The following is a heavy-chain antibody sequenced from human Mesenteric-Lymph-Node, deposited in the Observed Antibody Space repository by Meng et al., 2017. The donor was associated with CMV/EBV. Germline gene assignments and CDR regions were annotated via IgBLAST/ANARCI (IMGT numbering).Heavy chain of an antibody. V-gene: IGHV3-15*01. CDR2: IKHRGAGGAT. CDR1: GFTFSDHY. J-gene: IGHJ4*02. CDR3: TAGLYNSGGVDS. Sequence: GGSLRLSCAASGFTFSDHYMDWVRRAPGKGLEWVGRIKHRGAGGATEYAAAVKGRFTISRDDSRNSLSLQMSSLKTEDTGVYYCTAGLYNSGGVDSWGQGTLVTVSS. D-gene: IGHD2-15*01.